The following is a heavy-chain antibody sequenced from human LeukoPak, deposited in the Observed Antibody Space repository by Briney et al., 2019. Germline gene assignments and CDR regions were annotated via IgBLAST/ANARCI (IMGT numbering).Heavy chain of an antibody. CDR1: GASVSSGSYY. CDR3: ARDPQYSSSSDAFDI. D-gene: IGHD6-13*01. V-gene: IGHV4-61*01. J-gene: IGHJ3*02. CDR2: IYYSGTT. Sequence: SETLSLTCTVSGASVSSGSYYWRWIRQPPGKGLEWIGYIYYSGTTNYNPSLMSRVTISVDTSKNQFSLKLSSVTAADTAVYFCARDPQYSSSSDAFDIGGQGTMVTVSS.